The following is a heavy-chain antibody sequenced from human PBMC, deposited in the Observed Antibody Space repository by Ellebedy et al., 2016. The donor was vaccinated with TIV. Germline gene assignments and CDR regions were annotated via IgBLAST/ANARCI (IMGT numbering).Heavy chain of an antibody. V-gene: IGHV4-34*01. CDR2: IDHSGGA. CDR3: ARSRSGSYLLGY. D-gene: IGHD3-10*01. J-gene: IGHJ4*02. CDR1: GGSFSGYY. Sequence: GSLRLSXAVYGGSFSGYYWSWIRQPPGKGLEWIGEIDHSGGANYNPSLRGRVALSVDTSKNQFSLKLSSVTAADTAVYYCARSRSGSYLLGYWGQGTLVTVPS.